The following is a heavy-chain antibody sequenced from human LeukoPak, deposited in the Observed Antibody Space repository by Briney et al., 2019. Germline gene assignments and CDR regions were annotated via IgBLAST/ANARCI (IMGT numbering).Heavy chain of an antibody. CDR1: GYNFISSG. Sequence: ASVKVSCKASGYNFISSGVTWVRQAPGQGLEWMGWISPYNGNTNYAQKLQGRVTMTTDTSTSTAYMELRSLRSDDTAVYYCARLIAAAGPNRNYYGMDVWGQGTTVTVSS. D-gene: IGHD6-13*01. CDR2: ISPYNGNT. CDR3: ARLIAAAGPNRNYYGMDV. J-gene: IGHJ6*02. V-gene: IGHV1-18*04.